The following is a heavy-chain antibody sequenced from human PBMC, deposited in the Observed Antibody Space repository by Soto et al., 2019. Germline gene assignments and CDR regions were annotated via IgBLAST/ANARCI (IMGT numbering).Heavy chain of an antibody. CDR1: GYTFTSYD. Sequence: ASVKVSCKASGYTFTSYDINWVRQATGQGLEWMGWMNPNSGNTGYAQKFQGRVTMTRNTSISTAYMELSSLRSEDTAVYYCARGRKVAGRRWFDPWGQGTLVTVSS. V-gene: IGHV1-8*01. CDR3: ARGRKVAGRRWFDP. J-gene: IGHJ5*02. CDR2: MNPNSGNT.